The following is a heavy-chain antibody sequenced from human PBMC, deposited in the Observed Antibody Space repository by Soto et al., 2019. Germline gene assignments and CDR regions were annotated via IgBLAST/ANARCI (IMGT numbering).Heavy chain of an antibody. Sequence: QVQLQESGPGLVKPSQTLSLTCTVSGGSVSSGGYYWSWIRQHPGKGLEWIGYISYSGSTYYNPSLESRPTISVDTSKNQFSLKLSSVTAADTAVYYCARALPSYYYYGMDVWGQGTTVTVSS. CDR1: GGSVSSGGYY. CDR2: ISYSGST. J-gene: IGHJ6*02. CDR3: ARALPSYYYYGMDV. V-gene: IGHV4-31*03.